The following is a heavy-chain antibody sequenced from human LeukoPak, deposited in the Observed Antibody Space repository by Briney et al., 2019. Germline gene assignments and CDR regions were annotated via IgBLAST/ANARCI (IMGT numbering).Heavy chain of an antibody. CDR3: AKERLLDY. CDR1: GFTFSSYG. Sequence: GGSLRLSCAASGFTFSSYGMHWVRQAPGKGLEWVAVISHDGSNKYYADSVKGRFTISRDNSKNTLYLQMNSLRAEDTAVYYCAKERLLDYWGQGTLVTVSS. V-gene: IGHV3-30*18. D-gene: IGHD1-26*01. J-gene: IGHJ4*02. CDR2: ISHDGSNK.